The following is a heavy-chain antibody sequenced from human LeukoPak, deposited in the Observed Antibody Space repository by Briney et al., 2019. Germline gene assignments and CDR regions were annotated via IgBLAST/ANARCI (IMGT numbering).Heavy chain of an antibody. V-gene: IGHV4-59*01. D-gene: IGHD2-21*02. CDR2: IYYSGST. CDR3: ARDGPRVGLDCGGDCYYWYFDL. J-gene: IGHJ2*01. Sequence: SETLSLTCTVSGGSIGYYYWSWIRQPPGKGLEWIGYIYYSGSTNYNPSLKSRVTISVDTSKNQFSLKLSSVTAADTAVYYCARDGPRVGLDCGGDCYYWYFDLWGRGTLVTVSS. CDR1: GGSIGYYY.